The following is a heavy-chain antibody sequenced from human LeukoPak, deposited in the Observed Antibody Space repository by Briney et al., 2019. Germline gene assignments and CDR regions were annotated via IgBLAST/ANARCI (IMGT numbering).Heavy chain of an antibody. Sequence: SETLSLTCAVYGGSFSGYYWSWIRQPPGKGLEWIGEINHSGSTNYNPSLKSRVTISVDTSKNQFSLKLSSVTAADTAVYYCARGPDSSGWYEYFQHWGQGTLVTVSS. D-gene: IGHD6-19*01. CDR2: INHSGST. CDR3: ARGPDSSGWYEYFQH. CDR1: GGSFSGYY. V-gene: IGHV4-34*01. J-gene: IGHJ1*01.